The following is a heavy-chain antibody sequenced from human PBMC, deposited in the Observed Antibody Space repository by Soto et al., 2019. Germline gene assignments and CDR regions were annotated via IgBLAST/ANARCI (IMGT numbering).Heavy chain of an antibody. Sequence: SETLSLTCTVSGGSISSSSYYWGWIRQPPGKGLEWIGSIYYSGSTYYNPSLKSRVTISVDTSKNQFSLKLSSVTAADTAVYYCARSNQHEYGDYEFLSLYYFDYWGQGTLVTVSS. CDR3: ARSNQHEYGDYEFLSLYYFDY. D-gene: IGHD4-17*01. J-gene: IGHJ4*02. CDR1: GGSISSSSYY. CDR2: IYYSGST. V-gene: IGHV4-39*01.